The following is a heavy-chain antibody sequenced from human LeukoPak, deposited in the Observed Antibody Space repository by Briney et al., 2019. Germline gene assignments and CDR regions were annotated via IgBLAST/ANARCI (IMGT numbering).Heavy chain of an antibody. CDR3: SSTIFGMVNY. D-gene: IGHD3-3*01. CDR1: GFTFSSDW. CDR2: INSDGSTT. Sequence: PGGSLRLSCAASGFTFSSDWMQWVRHAPGKGLVWVSRINSDGSTTSYMDSVKGRFTISRDNAKNTVYLQMNSLRADDTAVYYFSSTIFGMVNYWGQGTLVIVSS. J-gene: IGHJ4*02. V-gene: IGHV3-74*01.